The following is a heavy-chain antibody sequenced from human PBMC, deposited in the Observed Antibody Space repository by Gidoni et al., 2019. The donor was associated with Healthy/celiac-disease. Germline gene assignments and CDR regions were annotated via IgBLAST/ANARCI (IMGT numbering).Heavy chain of an antibody. D-gene: IGHD2-15*01. CDR2: ISWNSGSI. Sequence: EVQLVESGGGLVQPGRSLQLSFAASGFTFDDYAMHWDRQVPGKGLEWVSGISWNSGSIGYADSVKGRFTISRDNAKNSLYLQMNSLRAEDTALYYCAKDMCSGGSCYSIHDYYYGMDVWGQGTTVTVSS. J-gene: IGHJ6*02. CDR3: AKDMCSGGSCYSIHDYYYGMDV. V-gene: IGHV3-9*01. CDR1: GFTFDDYA.